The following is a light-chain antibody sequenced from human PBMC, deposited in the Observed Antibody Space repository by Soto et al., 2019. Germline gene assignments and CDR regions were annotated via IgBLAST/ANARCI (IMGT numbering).Light chain of an antibody. Sequence: VLTQSPGSLSLSPGERATVSCRASQTVTSSYLAWYQQRPGQAPQLLLYDAVKRATGIPDRFSGSESGRDYTLTISRLDPEDSAVDYCQQYGDSITFGGGTKVEIK. J-gene: IGKJ4*01. CDR2: DAV. CDR1: QTVTSSY. CDR3: QQYGDSIT. V-gene: IGKV3-20*01.